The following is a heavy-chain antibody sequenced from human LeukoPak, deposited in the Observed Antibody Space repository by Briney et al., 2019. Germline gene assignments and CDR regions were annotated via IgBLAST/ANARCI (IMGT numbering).Heavy chain of an antibody. Sequence: PGGSLRLSCAASGFTFSSYAMSWVRQAPGKGLEWVSAISGSDGSTYYADSVKGRFTISRDNSKNTLYLQVNSLRAEDTAVYYCAKDKGSLAYCGPDCYSRFFDYWGQGTLVTVSS. D-gene: IGHD2-21*01. J-gene: IGHJ4*02. CDR1: GFTFSSYA. V-gene: IGHV3-23*01. CDR2: ISGSDGST. CDR3: AKDKGSLAYCGPDCYSRFFDY.